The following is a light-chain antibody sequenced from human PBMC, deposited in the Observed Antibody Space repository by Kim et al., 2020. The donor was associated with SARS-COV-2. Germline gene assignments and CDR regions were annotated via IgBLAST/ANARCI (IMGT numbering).Light chain of an antibody. CDR2: DVS. CDR3: CSYAGSYTYV. CDR1: RSDVGGYNY. V-gene: IGLV2-11*01. J-gene: IGLJ1*01. Sequence: GQSVTISCPGTRSDVGGYNYVSWHQKHPGKALKLMIYDVSKRPSGAPDRFSGSKSGNTASLTISGLQAEDEADYYCCSYAGSYTYVFGTGTKVTFL.